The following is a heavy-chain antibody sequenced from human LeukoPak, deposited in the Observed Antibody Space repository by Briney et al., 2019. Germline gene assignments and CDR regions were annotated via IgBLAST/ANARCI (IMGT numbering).Heavy chain of an antibody. CDR2: ISSSSSYT. CDR1: GFTFSDYY. CDR3: ARDTYSSNWYGFDP. D-gene: IGHD6-13*01. V-gene: IGHV3-11*05. J-gene: IGHJ5*02. Sequence: PGGSLRLFCAASGFTFSDYYMTWIRQAPGKGLEWVSYISSSSSYTNYADSVKGRFTISRDNAKNSLYLQMNSLRAEDTAVYYCARDTYSSNWYGFDPWGQGTLVTVSS.